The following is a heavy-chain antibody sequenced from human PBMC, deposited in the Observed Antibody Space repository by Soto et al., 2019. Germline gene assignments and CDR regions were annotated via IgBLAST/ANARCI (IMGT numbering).Heavy chain of an antibody. J-gene: IGHJ6*02. CDR2: IYPGDSDT. CDR1: GYTFTNYW. V-gene: IGHV5-51*01. CDR3: AASIFYYGMDG. Sequence: GAPLKISCQGSGYTFTNYWIGWVRQMPGKGLEWMGIIYPGDSDTKYNPSFQGQVTISADKSITTTYLRWTSLKASDTAIYYCAASIFYYGMDGWGQGTTVTVS.